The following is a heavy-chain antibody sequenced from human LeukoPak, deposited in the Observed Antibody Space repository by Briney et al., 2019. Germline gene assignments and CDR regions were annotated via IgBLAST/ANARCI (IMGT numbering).Heavy chain of an antibody. D-gene: IGHD1-26*01. J-gene: IGHJ4*02. CDR2: IYYSGST. Sequence: PSETLSLTCTVSGGSISSGTYYWGWVRQPPGKGLEWIGSIYYSGSTSYNPSLKSRVTISVDTSKNQYSLKLDSVTAADTAVYYCARHASDSGTSYFDYWGQGTLVTVSS. V-gene: IGHV4-39*01. CDR3: ARHASDSGTSYFDY. CDR1: GGSISSGTYY.